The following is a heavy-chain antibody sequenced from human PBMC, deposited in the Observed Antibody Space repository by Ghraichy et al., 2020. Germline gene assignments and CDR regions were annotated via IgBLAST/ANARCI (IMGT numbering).Heavy chain of an antibody. CDR1: GGSISSSSYY. V-gene: IGHV4-39*01. D-gene: IGHD3-22*01. Sequence: ESLNISCTVSGGSISSSSYYWGWIRQPPGKGLEWIGSIYYSGSTYYNPSLKSRVTISVDTSKNQFSLKLSSVTAADTAVYYCARWSSPDKYDSSGKGFDYWGQGTLVTVSS. J-gene: IGHJ4*02. CDR2: IYYSGST. CDR3: ARWSSPDKYDSSGKGFDY.